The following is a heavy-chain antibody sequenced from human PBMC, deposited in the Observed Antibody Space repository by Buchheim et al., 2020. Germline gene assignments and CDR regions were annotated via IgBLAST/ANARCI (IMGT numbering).Heavy chain of an antibody. CDR1: GFVFSTYS. Sequence: EVQLLESGGGLVQAGGSLRLSCAASGFVFSTYSMNWVRQAPGKGPEWVPILSANGGEAPYADSVKGRFTISRDNSQNTPYLQLNSLRADDTAVYYCARGAQITKWYSDYFDPWGQGTL. V-gene: IGHV3-23*01. CDR3: ARGAQITKWYSDYFDP. J-gene: IGHJ5*02. D-gene: IGHD4-11*01. CDR2: LSANGGEA.